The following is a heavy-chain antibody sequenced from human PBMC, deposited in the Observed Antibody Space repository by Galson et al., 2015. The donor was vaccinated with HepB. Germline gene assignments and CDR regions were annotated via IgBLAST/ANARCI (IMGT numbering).Heavy chain of an antibody. CDR1: GYTFTSYG. V-gene: IGHV1-18*01. Sequence: SVKVSCKASGYTFTSYGISWVRQAPGQGLEWMGWISAYNGNTNYAQKLQGSVTMTTDTSTSTAYMELRSLRSDDTAVYYCARQGSGSYAFYYYYGMDVWGQGTTVTVSS. D-gene: IGHD3-10*01. CDR2: ISAYNGNT. J-gene: IGHJ6*02. CDR3: ARQGSGSYAFYYYYGMDV.